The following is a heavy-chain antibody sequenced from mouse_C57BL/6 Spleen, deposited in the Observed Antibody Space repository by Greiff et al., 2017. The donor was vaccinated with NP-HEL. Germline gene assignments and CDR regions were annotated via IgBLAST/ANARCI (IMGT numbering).Heavy chain of an antibody. D-gene: IGHD1-1*01. J-gene: IGHJ4*01. CDR1: GHTGPLTC. Sequence: QVQLQQPGAELVIPGASVKLSCKASGHTGPLTCLHFFPPVPLQVLEFILEIDPSYSYTNYNQKFKGKSTLTVDKSSSTAYMQLSSLTSDDSAVYYCARGDYVYAMDYWGQGTSVTVSS. V-gene: IGHV1-69*01. CDR3: ARGDYVYAMDY. CDR2: IDPSYSYT.